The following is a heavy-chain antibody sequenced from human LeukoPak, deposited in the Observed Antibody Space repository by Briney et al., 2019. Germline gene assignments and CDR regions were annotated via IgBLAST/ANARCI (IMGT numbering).Heavy chain of an antibody. D-gene: IGHD3-10*01. CDR1: GGSISSGSYY. CDR2: IYYSGTT. CDR3: ATTRRITMIGGAFNI. V-gene: IGHV4-61*01. J-gene: IGHJ3*02. Sequence: PSETLSLTCTVSGGSISSGSYYWSWIRQPPGKGLEWIGYIYYSGTTNYNPSLKSRVSISVDTSKNQFSLKLNSVTAADTAVYYCATTRRITMIGGAFNIWGQGTVVTVSS.